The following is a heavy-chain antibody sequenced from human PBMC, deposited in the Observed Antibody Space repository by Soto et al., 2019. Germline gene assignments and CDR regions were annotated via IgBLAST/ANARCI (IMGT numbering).Heavy chain of an antibody. Sequence: ASVKVSCKASGYTFTSYAMHWVRQAPGQRLEWMGWINAGNGNTKYSQKFQGRVTITRDTSASTAYMELNSLRAEDTAVYYCARDATPYDFWSGNYGMDVWGQGTTVTVSS. V-gene: IGHV1-3*01. CDR3: ARDATPYDFWSGNYGMDV. CDR2: INAGNGNT. D-gene: IGHD3-3*01. CDR1: GYTFTSYA. J-gene: IGHJ6*02.